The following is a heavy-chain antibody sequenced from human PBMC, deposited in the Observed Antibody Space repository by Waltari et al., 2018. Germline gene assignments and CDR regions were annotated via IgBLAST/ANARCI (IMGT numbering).Heavy chain of an antibody. V-gene: IGHV3-21*01. CDR2: ISSSSSYI. D-gene: IGHD1-26*01. J-gene: IGHJ4*02. CDR1: GFTFSSYS. Sequence: EVQLVESGGGLVKPGGSLRLSCAASGFTFSSYSMNWVRQAPGKGLEWFSSISSSSSYIYYADSVKGRFTISRDNAKNSLYLQMNSLRAEDTAVYYCASHTGPVGATTPKFWGQGTLVTVSS. CDR3: ASHTGPVGATTPKF.